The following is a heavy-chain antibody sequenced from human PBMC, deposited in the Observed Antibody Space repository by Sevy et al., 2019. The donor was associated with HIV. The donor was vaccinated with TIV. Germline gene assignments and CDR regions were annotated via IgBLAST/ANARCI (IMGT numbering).Heavy chain of an antibody. D-gene: IGHD3-16*01. J-gene: IGHJ4*02. CDR3: ARRAVNWDYFEY. CDR1: GFTFSDYY. V-gene: IGHV3-11*06. CDR2: ISGLSNYI. Sequence: GGSLRLSCTASGFTFSDYYMSWIRQAPGKGLEWVSYISGLSNYINYADSVKGRFSIPRDNVKDSLYLQMNSLSADDTAVYFCARRAVNWDYFEYWGQGTLVTVSS.